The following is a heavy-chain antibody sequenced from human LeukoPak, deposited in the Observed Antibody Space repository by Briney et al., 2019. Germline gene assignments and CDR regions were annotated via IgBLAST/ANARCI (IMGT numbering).Heavy chain of an antibody. CDR1: GFTFSSYA. V-gene: IGHV3-23*01. CDR3: AKSLSCYLGSFYYFDY. J-gene: IGHJ4*02. Sequence: PGGSLRLSCAASGFTFSSYAMSWVRQAPGKGLEWVSAISGSGGSTYYADSVKGRFTISRDNSKNTLYLQMNSLRAEDTAVYYCAKSLSCYLGSFYYFDYWGQGTLVTVSS. D-gene: IGHD3-16*01. CDR2: ISGSGGST.